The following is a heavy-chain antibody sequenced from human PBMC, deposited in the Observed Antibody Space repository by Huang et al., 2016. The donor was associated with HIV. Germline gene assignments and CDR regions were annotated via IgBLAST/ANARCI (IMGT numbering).Heavy chain of an antibody. CDR3: ARSVVVVAAVRFYFDF. J-gene: IGHJ4*02. CDR2: IHYGGAK. CDR1: GASISGRNYY. V-gene: IGHV4-39*01. Sequence: LHESGPDLVKPSETLSLTCGVAGASISGRNYYWGWVRQSPGKGLEWLGSIHYGGAKFYNLSLQSRVSMSVDVSNNRFSLRLNSVTAADTAIYHCARSVVVVAAVRFYFDFWGQGILVTVPS. D-gene: IGHD2-15*01.